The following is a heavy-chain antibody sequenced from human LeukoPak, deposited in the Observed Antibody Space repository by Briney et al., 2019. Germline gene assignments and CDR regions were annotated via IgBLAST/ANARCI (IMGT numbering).Heavy chain of an antibody. Sequence: SETLSLTCTVSGDSITKYYCSWVRQPPGKGLEYIGFIHTRGNTGYNPSLKPRVTISGATSKNLLSLKLNSVTAADTAVYSCERLVVTSLLDWFDPWGQGALVIVSS. J-gene: IGHJ5*02. D-gene: IGHD2-21*02. CDR3: ERLVVTSLLDWFDP. CDR2: IHTRGNT. CDR1: GDSITKYY. V-gene: IGHV4-4*09.